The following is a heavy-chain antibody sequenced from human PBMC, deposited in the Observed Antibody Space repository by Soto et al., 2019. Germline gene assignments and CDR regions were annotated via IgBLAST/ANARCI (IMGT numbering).Heavy chain of an antibody. Sequence: GGSLRLSCAASGFTFSSYGMSWVRQAPGKGLEWVSLISGSGDNTYYADSVKGRFTISRDNSKNTLYLQMNSLRAEDTAIYYCAKGRYYHDTTGYFDNWGQGTLVTSPQ. CDR2: ISGSGDNT. CDR3: AKGRYYHDTTGYFDN. D-gene: IGHD3-22*01. V-gene: IGHV3-23*01. CDR1: GFTFSSYG. J-gene: IGHJ4*02.